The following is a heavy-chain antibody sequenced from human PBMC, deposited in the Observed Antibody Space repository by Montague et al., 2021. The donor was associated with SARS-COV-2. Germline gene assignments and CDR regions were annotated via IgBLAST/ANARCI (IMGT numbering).Heavy chain of an antibody. J-gene: IGHJ4*02. D-gene: IGHD3-16*01. Sequence: SETLSLTCEVDSGPLSAYYWSWVRQPPGKGLEWIGEIHPYGHTSYNPSLMSRVTLSLGTSSNPFSLILTSVTAADTAVYYCARGLDHNEGGDYWGQGILVVVSS. CDR3: ARGLDHNEGGDY. CDR2: IHPYGHT. V-gene: IGHV4-34*01. CDR1: SGPLSAYY.